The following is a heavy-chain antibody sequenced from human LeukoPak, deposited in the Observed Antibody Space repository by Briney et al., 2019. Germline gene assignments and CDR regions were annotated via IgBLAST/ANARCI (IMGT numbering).Heavy chain of an antibody. Sequence: PSETLSLTCTVSGGSISGRYWSWIRQLPGNRLEWLGFISDTGGTVYKPSLKSRVAISLDTSKSQFSLNLTSVTAADTAVYYCARSITPTPAFDSWGQGSLVTVSS. J-gene: IGHJ4*02. CDR3: ARSITPTPAFDS. CDR1: GGSISGRY. V-gene: IGHV4-59*11. CDR2: ISDTGGT. D-gene: IGHD2-15*01.